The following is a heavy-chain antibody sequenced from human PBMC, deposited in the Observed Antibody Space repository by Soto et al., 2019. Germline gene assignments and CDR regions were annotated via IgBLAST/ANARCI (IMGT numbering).Heavy chain of an antibody. CDR2: ISGSGGST. D-gene: IGHD3-22*01. CDR1: GFTFSSYA. J-gene: IGHJ4*02. V-gene: IGHV3-23*01. CDR3: AKGGDYDSSGVNSFDY. Sequence: GGSLRLSCAASGFTFSSYAMSWVRQAPGKGLEWVSAISGSGGSTYYTDSVKGRFTISRDNSKNTLYLQMNSLGAEDTAVYSCAKGGDYDSSGVNSFDYWGQGTLVTVSS.